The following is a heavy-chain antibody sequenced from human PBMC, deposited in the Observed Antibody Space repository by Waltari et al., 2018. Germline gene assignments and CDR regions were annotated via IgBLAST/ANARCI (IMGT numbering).Heavy chain of an antibody. D-gene: IGHD2-15*01. CDR1: GFTFSSYT. V-gene: IGHV3-21*01. J-gene: IGHJ4*02. CDR2: ISSGSTFI. Sequence: EVQLVGSVGGLVTPGGSLRLSCAAYGFTFSSYTLNWVRQAPGKGLEWVSSISSGSTFIYYADSVKGRFTISRDNAKNSLYLQMNSLRAEDTAVYYCAREWGVMVGTAGYYLDYWGQGTLVTVSS. CDR3: AREWGVMVGTAGYYLDY.